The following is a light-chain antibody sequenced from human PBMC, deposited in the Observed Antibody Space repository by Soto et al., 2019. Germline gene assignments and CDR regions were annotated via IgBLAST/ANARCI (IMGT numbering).Light chain of an antibody. J-gene: IGLJ2*01. CDR3: SSYTSSSTPHVV. V-gene: IGLV2-14*01. CDR1: SSDVGGYNY. CDR2: DVS. Sequence: QSALTQPASVSGSPGQSITISCTGTSSDVGGYNYVSWYQQHPGKAPKLMIYDVSNRPSGVSNRFSGSKSGNTASLTSSGLQAEDEDDYYCSSYTSSSTPHVVFGGGTNLTVL.